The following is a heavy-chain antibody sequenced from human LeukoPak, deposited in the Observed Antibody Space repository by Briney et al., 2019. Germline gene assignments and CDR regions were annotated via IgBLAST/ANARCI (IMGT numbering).Heavy chain of an antibody. D-gene: IGHD2-2*02. CDR2: ISAYNGNT. CDR1: GYTFTSYG. Sequence: ASVKVSCKASGYTFTSYGIGWVRQAPGQGLEWMGWISAYNGNTNYAQKLQGRVTMTTDTSTSTAYMELRSLRSDDTAVYYCARDRYCSSTSCYTGYFQHWGQGTLVTVSS. CDR3: ARDRYCSSTSCYTGYFQH. V-gene: IGHV1-18*01. J-gene: IGHJ1*01.